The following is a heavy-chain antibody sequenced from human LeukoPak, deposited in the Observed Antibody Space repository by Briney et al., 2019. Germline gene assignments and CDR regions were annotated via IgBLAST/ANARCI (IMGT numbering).Heavy chain of an antibody. CDR3: ARAIPQRLYGMDV. D-gene: IGHD6-25*01. Sequence: GGSLRLSCAASGFTFSTYGMSWVRQAPGKGLEWVSGVSGSGGNTYYAASVKGRFTISRDNAKNSLYLQMNSLRAEDTAVYYCARAIPQRLYGMDVWGQGTTVTVSS. J-gene: IGHJ6*02. CDR1: GFTFSTYG. CDR2: VSGSGGNT. V-gene: IGHV3-21*01.